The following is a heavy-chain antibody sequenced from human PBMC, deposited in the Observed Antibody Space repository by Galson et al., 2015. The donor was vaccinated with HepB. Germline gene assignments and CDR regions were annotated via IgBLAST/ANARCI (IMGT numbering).Heavy chain of an antibody. CDR1: GYTLTELS. J-gene: IGHJ6*02. D-gene: IGHD6-13*01. Sequence: SVKVSCKVSGYTLTELSMHWVRQAPGKGLEWMGGFDPEDGETIYAQKFQGRVTMTEDTSTDTAYMELSSLRSEDTAVYYCATFPALAAAGTWDYYYYGMDVWGQGTTVTVSS. CDR3: ATFPALAAAGTWDYYYYGMDV. V-gene: IGHV1-24*01. CDR2: FDPEDGET.